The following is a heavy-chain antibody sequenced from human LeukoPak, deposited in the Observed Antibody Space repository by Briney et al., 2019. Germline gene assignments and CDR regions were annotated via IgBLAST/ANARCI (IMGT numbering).Heavy chain of an antibody. CDR3: ARAFSVVVVAASDY. Sequence: SSETLSLTCAVYGGSFSDYYWSWIRQSPGRGLEWIGEINHSGSTNYNSSLKSRVTILVDTTNSQFSLRLNSVTAADTAVYYCARAFSVVVVAASDYWGQGTLVTVSS. CDR2: INHSGST. D-gene: IGHD2-15*01. V-gene: IGHV4-34*01. CDR1: GGSFSDYY. J-gene: IGHJ4*02.